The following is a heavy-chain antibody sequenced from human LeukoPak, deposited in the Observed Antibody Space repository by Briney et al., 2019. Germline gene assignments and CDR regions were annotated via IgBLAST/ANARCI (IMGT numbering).Heavy chain of an antibody. CDR3: ARDGGYCSTTTCYAGGLHWFDP. D-gene: IGHD2-2*01. CDR1: GYTFTGYY. CDR2: INPSPGST. Sequence: ASVKVSCKASGYTFTGYYIHWVRQAPGQGLEWMGIINPSPGSTTYAQKFQGRVTMTRDTSTSTVYMELRSLRSEDTALYYCARDGGYCSTTTCYAGGLHWFDPWGQGSLVTVSS. V-gene: IGHV1-46*01. J-gene: IGHJ5*02.